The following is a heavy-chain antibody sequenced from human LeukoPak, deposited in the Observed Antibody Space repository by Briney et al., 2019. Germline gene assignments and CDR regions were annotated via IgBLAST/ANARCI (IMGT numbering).Heavy chain of an antibody. CDR2: IGGRGGST. CDR3: GKEGGA. J-gene: IGHJ5*02. V-gene: IGHV3-23*01. D-gene: IGHD3-16*01. CDR1: GFRFSDFP. Sequence: GGSLRLSCAASGFRFSDFPMTWVRQAPGKGPEWVSAIGGRGGSTYYADSLGGRFTISGDNSKDMLYLQMNSLKVEDTATYYCGKEGGAWGQGTKVTVSS.